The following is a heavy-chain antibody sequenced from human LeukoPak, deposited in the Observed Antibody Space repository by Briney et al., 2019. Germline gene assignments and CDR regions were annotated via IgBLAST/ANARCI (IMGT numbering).Heavy chain of an antibody. Sequence: GGSLRLSCAASGFTFSSYSMSWVRQAPGKGLEWVSSISSSSSYIYYADSVKGRFTISRDNAKNSLYLQMNSLRAEDTAVYYCARTGWPYYYDSSGYRYFDYWGQGTLVTVSS. CDR1: GFTFSSYS. V-gene: IGHV3-21*01. D-gene: IGHD3-22*01. CDR3: ARTGWPYYYDSSGYRYFDY. CDR2: ISSSSSYI. J-gene: IGHJ4*02.